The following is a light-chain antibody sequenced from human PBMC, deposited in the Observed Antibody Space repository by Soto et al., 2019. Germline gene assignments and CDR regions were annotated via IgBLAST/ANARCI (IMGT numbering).Light chain of an antibody. CDR3: QQYGRSSVT. CDR1: QSVSSSY. V-gene: IGKV3-20*01. Sequence: ESVWTQSPGTLSLSPGERATLSCRASQSVSSSYLAWYQQKPGQAPRLLIYGASTRATGIPDRFGGSGSGTDFTLIISRLEPEDFAVYYCQQYGRSSVTFGQGTRLEIK. CDR2: GAS. J-gene: IGKJ5*01.